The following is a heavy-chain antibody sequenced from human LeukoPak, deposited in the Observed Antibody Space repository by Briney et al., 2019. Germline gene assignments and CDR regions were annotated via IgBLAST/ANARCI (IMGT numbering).Heavy chain of an antibody. V-gene: IGHV4-38-2*02. J-gene: IGHJ4*02. CDR3: ARDATMMGNYFNY. D-gene: IGHD5-12*01. Sequence: SDTLSLTCTVSGYPISSGHYWGWIGQRPGTGLERIGSIYHSGSTYYNPSLKSRVTISVDTSKNQFSLKLSSVTAADTAVYYCARDATMMGNYFNYWGQGTLVTVSS. CDR2: IYHSGST. CDR1: GYPISSGHY.